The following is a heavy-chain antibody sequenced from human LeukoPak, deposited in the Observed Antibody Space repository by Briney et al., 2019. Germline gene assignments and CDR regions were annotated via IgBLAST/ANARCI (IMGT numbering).Heavy chain of an antibody. CDR2: IRYDGSNK. V-gene: IGHV3-30*02. J-gene: IGHJ6*03. CDR1: GFTFSNYA. CDR3: AKGSKAVLFTRDHYMDV. D-gene: IGHD6-19*01. Sequence: PGGSLRLSCAASGFTFSNYAMRWVRQAPGKGLEWVAFIRYDGSNKYYADSVRGRFTISRDNSKNTLYLHMNSLRAEDTAVYFCAKGSKAVLFTRDHYMDVWGKGTTVTISS.